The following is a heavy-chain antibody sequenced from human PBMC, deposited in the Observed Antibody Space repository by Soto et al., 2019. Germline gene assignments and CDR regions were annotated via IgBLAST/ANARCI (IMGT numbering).Heavy chain of an antibody. D-gene: IGHD3-10*01. V-gene: IGHV3-48*03. CDR1: GFTFSSYE. CDR2: IHNSRGTT. Sequence: PGGSLRLSCAASGFTFSSYEMMWVRQAPGKGLEWVSFIHNSRGTTYYADSVKGRFTISRDNAQNSLYLQMSSLRAEDTAVYYCARTADYYGSGTFGMDVWGQGTTVTVSS. J-gene: IGHJ6*02. CDR3: ARTADYYGSGTFGMDV.